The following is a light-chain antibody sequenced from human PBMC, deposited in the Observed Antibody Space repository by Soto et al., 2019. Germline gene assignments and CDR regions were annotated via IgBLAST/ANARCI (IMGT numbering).Light chain of an antibody. CDR1: QSVNIN. J-gene: IGKJ5*01. CDR2: GAS. V-gene: IGKV3-15*01. CDR3: QQYNIWPPA. Sequence: EIVVTKSPSTLSVSPGETASLSCRASQSVNINLAWYQQKPGQAPRLFIFGASTRATGIPARFSGSGSGTDFTLTISSLQSEDFAVYYCQQYNIWPPAFGQGTRLEIK.